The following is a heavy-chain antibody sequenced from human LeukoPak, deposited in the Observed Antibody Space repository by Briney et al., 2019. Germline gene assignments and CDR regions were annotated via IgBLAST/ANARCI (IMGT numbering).Heavy chain of an antibody. Sequence: SETLSLTCTVSGGSIRSSSYYWGWIRQPPGKGLEWIGSIYYSGSTYYNPSLKSRVTISVDTSKNQFSLKLSSVTAADTAVYYCARALGDYYDSSGYYYGYWGQGTLVTVSS. CDR2: IYYSGST. D-gene: IGHD3-22*01. J-gene: IGHJ4*02. CDR3: ARALGDYYDSSGYYYGY. CDR1: GGSIRSSSYY. V-gene: IGHV4-39*07.